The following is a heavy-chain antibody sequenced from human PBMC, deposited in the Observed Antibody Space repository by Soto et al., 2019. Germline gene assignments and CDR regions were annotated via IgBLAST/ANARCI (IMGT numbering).Heavy chain of an antibody. Sequence: GGSLRLSCAASGFTFSSYGMHWVRQAPGKGLERVAVIWYDGSNKYYADTVKGRFTISRENSKNTLYLQMNILRAEDTAVYFCARAVAGTFRYYYYYMDVLGKGTTVTVSS. CDR3: ARAVAGTFRYYYYYMDV. V-gene: IGHV3-33*01. CDR1: GFTFSSYG. J-gene: IGHJ6*03. CDR2: IWYDGSNK. D-gene: IGHD6-19*01.